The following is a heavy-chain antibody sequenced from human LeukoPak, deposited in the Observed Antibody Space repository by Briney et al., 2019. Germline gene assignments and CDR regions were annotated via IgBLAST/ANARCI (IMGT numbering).Heavy chain of an antibody. V-gene: IGHV3-11*01. CDR2: ISNTGSFI. D-gene: IGHD6-13*01. Sequence: GGSLRLSCAASGLTFSDEYMSWIRQAPGKGLEWVSYISNTGSFISYADSVKGRFTISRDNAKNSLYLQMNSLRAEDTALYFCAKDFRAAAAGDFDYWGQGTLVTVSS. CDR3: AKDFRAAAAGDFDY. CDR1: GLTFSDEY. J-gene: IGHJ4*02.